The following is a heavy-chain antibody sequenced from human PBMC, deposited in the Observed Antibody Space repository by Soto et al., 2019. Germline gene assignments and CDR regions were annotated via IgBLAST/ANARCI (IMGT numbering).Heavy chain of an antibody. V-gene: IGHV3-48*01. Sequence: GGSLRLSCAASGFTFSSYSMNWVRQAPGKGLEWVSYISSSSSTIYYADSVKGRFTISRDNAKNSLYLQMNSLRAEDTAVYYCARNLAYGYDSYWGQGTLVTVSS. CDR1: GFTFSSYS. J-gene: IGHJ4*02. CDR3: ARNLAYGYDSY. CDR2: ISSSSSTI. D-gene: IGHD5-12*01.